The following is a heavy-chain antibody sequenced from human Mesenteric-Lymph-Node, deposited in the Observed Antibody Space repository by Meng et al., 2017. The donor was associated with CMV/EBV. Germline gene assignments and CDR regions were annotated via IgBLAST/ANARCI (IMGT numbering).Heavy chain of an antibody. CDR3: AKGRRGCSSTSCYYWYFDL. D-gene: IGHD2-2*01. CDR2: ISGSGGST. CDR1: GFTFSNYA. J-gene: IGHJ2*01. Sequence: GESLRLSCAASGFTFSNYAMSWVRQAPGKGLEWVSAISGSGGSTYYADSVKGRFTISRDNSKNTLYLQMNSLRAEDTAVYYCAKGRRGCSSTSCYYWYFDLWGRGTLVTVSS. V-gene: IGHV3-23*01.